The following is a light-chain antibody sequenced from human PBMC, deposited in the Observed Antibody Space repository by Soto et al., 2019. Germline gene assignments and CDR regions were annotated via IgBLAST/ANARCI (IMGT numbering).Light chain of an antibody. J-gene: IGLJ2*01. V-gene: IGLV1-44*01. CDR1: SSNIGRNS. Sequence: QSVVTQPPSASGTPGQRVTISCSGSSSNIGRNSVNWYQHLPGTAPKLLIYSNNQRPSGVPDRLSGSKSGTSASLAISGLQSEDEADYYCAAWDDSLNGVIFGGGTKLTVL. CDR2: SNN. CDR3: AAWDDSLNGVI.